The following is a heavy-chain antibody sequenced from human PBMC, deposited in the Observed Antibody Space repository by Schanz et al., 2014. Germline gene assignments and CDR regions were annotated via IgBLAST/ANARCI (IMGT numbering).Heavy chain of an antibody. CDR3: ARSYSSGWYPYYYGMDV. D-gene: IGHD6-19*01. Sequence: QVQLVESGGGLVKPGGSLRLSCVAFGFTFSDYYMSWIRQAPGKGLEWVSYISSSSSYTNYADSVKGRFTISRDNAKNSLYLQMNSLRAEDTAVYYCARSYSSGWYPYYYGMDVWGQGTTVTVSS. J-gene: IGHJ6*02. CDR1: GFTFSDYY. V-gene: IGHV3-11*06. CDR2: ISSSSSYT.